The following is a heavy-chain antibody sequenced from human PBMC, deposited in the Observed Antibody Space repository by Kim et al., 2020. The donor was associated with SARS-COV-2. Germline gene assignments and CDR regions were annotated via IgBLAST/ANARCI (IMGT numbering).Heavy chain of an antibody. V-gene: IGHV4-4*02. Sequence: SETLSLTCAVSGGSISSSNWWSWVRQPPGKGLEWIGEIYHSGSTNYNPSLKSRVTISVDKSKNQFSLKLSSVTAADTAVYYCAREGRSSSRYHFDPWGQGTLVTVSS. CDR2: IYHSGST. D-gene: IGHD6-13*01. J-gene: IGHJ5*02. CDR1: GGSISSSNW. CDR3: AREGRSSSRYHFDP.